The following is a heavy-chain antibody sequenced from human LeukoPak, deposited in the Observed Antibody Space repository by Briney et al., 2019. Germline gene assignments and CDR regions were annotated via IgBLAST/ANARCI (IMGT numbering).Heavy chain of an antibody. J-gene: IGHJ4*02. V-gene: IGHV4-4*07. CDR2: IYSTGST. Sequence: PSETLSLTCTVSAGSISSNYWSWIRQPAGKGLEWIGRIYSTGSTNYNPSLKSRVTMSVDTSKNQFSLKLSTVTAADTAVYYCAREAAGGFYFDYWGQGTLGTVSS. CDR1: AGSISSNY. D-gene: IGHD1-1*01. CDR3: AREAAGGFYFDY.